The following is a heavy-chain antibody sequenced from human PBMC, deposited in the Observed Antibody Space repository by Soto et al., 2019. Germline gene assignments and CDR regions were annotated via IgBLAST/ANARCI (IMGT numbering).Heavy chain of an antibody. CDR1: GYRFASYW. Sequence: VQLVQSGPEMKKPGESLRISCEGSGYRFASYWITWVRKVPVKGLEWMGGIDPLDSQTNYRAPFEGHVTFSADKSINTAFLQWSSLRASDTATYFCTRHAVITSGGVIVSHWFDPWGQGTPVTVSS. J-gene: IGHJ5*02. CDR3: TRHAVITSGGVIVSHWFDP. V-gene: IGHV5-10-1*01. CDR2: IDPLDSQT. D-gene: IGHD3-16*02.